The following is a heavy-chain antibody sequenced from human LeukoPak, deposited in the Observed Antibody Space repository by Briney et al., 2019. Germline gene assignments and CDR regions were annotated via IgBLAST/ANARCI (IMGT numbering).Heavy chain of an antibody. J-gene: IGHJ4*02. CDR2: ISYDGSNK. CDR1: GFTFSSYG. Sequence: GGSLRLSCAASGFTFSSYGMRWVRQAPDKGLEWVAVISYDGSNKYYADSVKGRFTISRDTSKNTQYLQMNSLRAEDTAVYYCAKLASGTATEFDYWGQGTLVTVSS. D-gene: IGHD5-18*01. V-gene: IGHV3-30*18. CDR3: AKLASGTATEFDY.